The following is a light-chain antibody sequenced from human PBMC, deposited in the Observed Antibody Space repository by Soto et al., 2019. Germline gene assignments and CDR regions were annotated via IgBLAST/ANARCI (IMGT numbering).Light chain of an antibody. CDR3: QHYGSSPFT. CDR1: QSVSSSY. J-gene: IGKJ3*01. Sequence: EIVLTQSPGTLSLSPGERATLSCRASQSVSSSYLAWYQQKHGQAPRLLVYGASSRATGIPDRFSGSGSGTDLTLTISRVEPEDCAVYYCQHYGSSPFTFGPGTRVDIK. V-gene: IGKV3-20*01. CDR2: GAS.